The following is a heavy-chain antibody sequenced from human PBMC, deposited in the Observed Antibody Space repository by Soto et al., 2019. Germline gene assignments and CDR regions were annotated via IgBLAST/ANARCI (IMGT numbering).Heavy chain of an antibody. CDR2: ISSSNSYI. Sequence: EVQLVESGGGLVKPGGSLRLSCAASGFTFSSYTMNWVRQAPGKGLEWVSSISSSNSYISYADSVKGRFTISGDNAKNSLYLQMNSLRAEDTAVYYCARRARCSSTTCYEGDAFDIWGQGTMVSVSS. J-gene: IGHJ3*02. D-gene: IGHD2-2*01. V-gene: IGHV3-21*01. CDR1: GFTFSSYT. CDR3: ARRARCSSTTCYEGDAFDI.